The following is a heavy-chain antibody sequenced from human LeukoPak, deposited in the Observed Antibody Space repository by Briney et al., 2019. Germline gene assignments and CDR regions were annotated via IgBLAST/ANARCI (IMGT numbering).Heavy chain of an antibody. D-gene: IGHD2-15*01. J-gene: IGHJ4*02. V-gene: IGHV1-2*02. Sequence: ASVKVSCKASGYTFTGYYMHWVRQAPGQELGWMGWLNPTTVVTYYAQKFQGRVTMTRDTSISTIYVGLSRLTSDDTAVYYCARDYRPTDCSGGDCPYYYFDYWGQGTLVTVSS. CDR1: GYTFTGYY. CDR3: ARDYRPTDCSGGDCPYYYFDY. CDR2: LNPTTVVT.